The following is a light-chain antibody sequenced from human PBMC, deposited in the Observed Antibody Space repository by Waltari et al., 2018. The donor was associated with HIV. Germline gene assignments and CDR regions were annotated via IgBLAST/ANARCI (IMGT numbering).Light chain of an antibody. Sequence: QSALTQPASVSGSPGQSITISSTGTISAVGGFHYVSWYQQHPDKAPKLIIYEVRNRPSGVSSRFSGSKSGNTASLTISGLQAEDEADYYCSSYTSSSTWVFGGGTKLTVL. CDR3: SSYTSSSTWV. CDR1: ISAVGGFHY. CDR2: EVR. V-gene: IGLV2-14*01. J-gene: IGLJ3*02.